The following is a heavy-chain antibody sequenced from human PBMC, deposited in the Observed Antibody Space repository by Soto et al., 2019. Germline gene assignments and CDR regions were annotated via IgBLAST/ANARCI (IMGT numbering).Heavy chain of an antibody. J-gene: IGHJ4*02. D-gene: IGHD3-22*01. Sequence: ASVKVSCKAFGFIFNNYAISWVRQAPGQGLEWMGWISANSGNTNYAQKLQGRVTMTTDTSTSTAYMELRSLRSDDTAVYYCATAGNYDSSGRDFWGQGTLGTV. V-gene: IGHV1-18*04. CDR3: ATAGNYDSSGRDF. CDR1: GFIFNNYA. CDR2: ISANSGNT.